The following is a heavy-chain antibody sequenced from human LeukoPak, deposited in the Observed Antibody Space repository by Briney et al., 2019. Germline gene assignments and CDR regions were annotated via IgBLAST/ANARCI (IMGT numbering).Heavy chain of an antibody. CDR3: AKEDSGSYYSFDY. CDR2: ISYDGSSK. J-gene: IGHJ4*02. CDR1: GFTFSSYG. V-gene: IGHV3-30*18. D-gene: IGHD1-26*01. Sequence: GGSLRLSCAAYGFTFSSYGMHWVRQAPGKGLEWVAVISYDGSSKYYADSVKGRFTISRDNPKNTLYLEMNSLRAEDTAVYYCAKEDSGSYYSFDYWGQGTLVTVSS.